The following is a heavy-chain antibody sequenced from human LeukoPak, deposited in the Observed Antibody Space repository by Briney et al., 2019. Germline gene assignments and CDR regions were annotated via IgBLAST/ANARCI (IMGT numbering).Heavy chain of an antibody. CDR1: GFTVSSNY. J-gene: IGHJ4*02. V-gene: IGHV3-53*05. Sequence: GGSLRLSCAASGFTVSSNYMSWVRQAPGKGLEWVSVIYSGGSTYYADSVKGRFTISRDNSKNTLYLQMNSLRAEDTAVYYCAKDMIAAAGTSGLNWGQGTLVTVSS. D-gene: IGHD6-13*01. CDR3: AKDMIAAAGTSGLN. CDR2: IYSGGST.